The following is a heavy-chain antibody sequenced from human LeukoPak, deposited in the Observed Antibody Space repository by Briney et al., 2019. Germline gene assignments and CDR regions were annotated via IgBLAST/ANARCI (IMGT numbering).Heavy chain of an antibody. V-gene: IGHV3-7*03. Sequence: GGSLRLSCAASGFMFSSFWMSWVRQAPGKGLEWVANIKKDGSQKYYVYSVEGRFNISRDNAKNSLYLQMDSLRVDDTAVYYCTRVFGGYDVSDYWGQGTVVTVSS. CDR1: GFMFSSFW. CDR2: IKKDGSQK. D-gene: IGHD3-3*01. J-gene: IGHJ4*02. CDR3: TRVFGGYDVSDY.